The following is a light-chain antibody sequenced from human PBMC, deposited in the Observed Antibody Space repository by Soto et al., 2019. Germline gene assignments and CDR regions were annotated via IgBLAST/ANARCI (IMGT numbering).Light chain of an antibody. V-gene: IGKV1-39*01. CDR1: QTISNY. CDR3: QQSYSTPRT. J-gene: IGKJ2*02. Sequence: DIQMTQSPSSLSASGGDRVTITCRASQTISNYLNWYQQKPGKAPKLLIYAASSLQSGVPSRFSGSGSGTDFTLTISSLQPDDFATYYCQQSYSTPRTFGQVTKLEIK. CDR2: AAS.